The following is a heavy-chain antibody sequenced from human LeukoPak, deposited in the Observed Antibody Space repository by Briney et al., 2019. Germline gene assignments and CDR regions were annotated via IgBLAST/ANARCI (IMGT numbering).Heavy chain of an antibody. CDR3: ARRDCVGDCYSNWFDP. Sequence: ASVKVSCKVSGYTLTELSMHWVRQAPGKGLEWMGGFDPEDGETIYAQKFQGRVTMTEDTSTDTAYMELSSLRSEDTAVYYCARRDCVGDCYSNWFDPWGQGTLVTVSS. J-gene: IGHJ5*02. CDR1: GYTLTELS. CDR2: FDPEDGET. D-gene: IGHD2-21*02. V-gene: IGHV1-24*01.